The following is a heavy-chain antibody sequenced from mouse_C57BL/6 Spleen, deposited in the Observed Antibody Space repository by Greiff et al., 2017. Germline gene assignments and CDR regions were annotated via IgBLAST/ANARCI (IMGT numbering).Heavy chain of an antibody. CDR1: GFTFSDYG. CDR2: ISSGSSTI. D-gene: IGHD2-4*01. J-gene: IGHJ2*01. CDR3: ARPDYCDYGFDY. Sequence: EVKLVESGGGLVKPGGSLKLSCAASGFTFSDYGMHWVRQAPEKGLEWVAYISSGSSTIYYADTVKGRFTISRDNAKNTLFLQMTSLRSEDTAMYYCARPDYCDYGFDYWGQGTTLTVSS. V-gene: IGHV5-17*01.